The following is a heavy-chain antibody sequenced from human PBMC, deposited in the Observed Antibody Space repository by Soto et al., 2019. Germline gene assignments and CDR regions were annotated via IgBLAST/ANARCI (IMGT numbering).Heavy chain of an antibody. CDR1: GYTFTSYG. V-gene: IGHV1-18*01. CDR3: ARDPVAGTYFDY. D-gene: IGHD6-19*01. CDR2: INAYNGNT. J-gene: IGHJ4*02. Sequence: ASVKASCTASGYTFTSYGISWVRQAPGQGLEWMGWINAYNGNTNYAQKLQGRVTMTTDTSTSTAYMELRSLRSDDTAVYYCARDPVAGTYFDYWGQGTLVTVSS.